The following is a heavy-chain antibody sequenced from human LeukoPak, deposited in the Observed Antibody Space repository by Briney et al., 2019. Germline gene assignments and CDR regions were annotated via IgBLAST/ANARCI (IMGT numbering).Heavy chain of an antibody. D-gene: IGHD1-26*01. J-gene: IGHJ4*02. CDR2: IDWEDDK. CDR1: GFSFTTSEMC. Sequence: RESGPALVKPTQTPTLTCTFSGFSFTTSEMCVSWIRHPPGKALEWLARIDWEDDKYYSTSLKTRLTISKDTSKNQVVLTMTNMDPVDTATYYCARQETSGSRPIDYWGQGTLVTVSS. CDR3: ARQETSGSRPIDY. V-gene: IGHV2-70*11.